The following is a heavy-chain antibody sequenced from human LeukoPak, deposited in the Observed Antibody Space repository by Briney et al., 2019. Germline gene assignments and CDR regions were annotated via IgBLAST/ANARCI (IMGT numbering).Heavy chain of an antibody. CDR1: GGSFSGYY. D-gene: IGHD1-26*01. CDR3: ARGVGATSDY. V-gene: IGHV4-34*01. J-gene: IGHJ4*02. Sequence: SETLSLTCAVYGGSFSGYYWSWIRQPPGKGLEWIGEINHSGSTNYNPSLKSRVTISVDTSKNQFSLKLSSVTAADTAVYYCARGVGATSDYWGQGTLVTVSS. CDR2: INHSGST.